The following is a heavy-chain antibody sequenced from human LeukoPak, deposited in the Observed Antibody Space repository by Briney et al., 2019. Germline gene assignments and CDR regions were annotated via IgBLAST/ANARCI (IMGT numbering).Heavy chain of an antibody. Sequence: GGSLRLSCAASGFTFSSYSMNWVRQAPGKGLEWVSYISSSSSIIYYADSVKGRFTISRDNAKNSLYLQMNSLRAEDTAVYYCARDRELGSYCSGGSCYGVPDDYWGQGTLVTVSS. D-gene: IGHD2-15*01. J-gene: IGHJ4*02. V-gene: IGHV3-48*01. CDR3: ARDRELGSYCSGGSCYGVPDDY. CDR1: GFTFSSYS. CDR2: ISSSSSII.